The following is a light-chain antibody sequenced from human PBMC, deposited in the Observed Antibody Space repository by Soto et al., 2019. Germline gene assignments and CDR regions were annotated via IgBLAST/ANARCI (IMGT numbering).Light chain of an antibody. CDR2: GAS. J-gene: IGKJ4*01. CDR1: QSVSSN. V-gene: IGKV3-15*01. CDR3: HQYNNRPRT. Sequence: EIVMTQSPGTLSVSPGERATLSCRASQSVSSNVAWYQQKPGQGPRLLIYGASTRATGIPARFSGSGSGTEFTLTISSLQSEDFAVYYCHQYNNRPRTFGGGTKVDIK.